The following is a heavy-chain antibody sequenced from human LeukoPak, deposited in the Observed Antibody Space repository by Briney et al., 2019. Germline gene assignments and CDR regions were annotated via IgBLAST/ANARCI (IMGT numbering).Heavy chain of an antibody. CDR2: INPNSGGT. V-gene: IGHV1-2*02. J-gene: IGHJ3*02. CDR1: GYTFTGYY. Sequence: ASVKVSCKASGYTFTGYYMHWVRQAPGQGLEWMGWINPNSGGTNYAQKFQGRVTMTRDTSISTAYMELSRLRSDDTAVYYCARVIRDGYNLGSGAFDIWGQGTMVTVSS. CDR3: ARVIRDGYNLGSGAFDI. D-gene: IGHD5-24*01.